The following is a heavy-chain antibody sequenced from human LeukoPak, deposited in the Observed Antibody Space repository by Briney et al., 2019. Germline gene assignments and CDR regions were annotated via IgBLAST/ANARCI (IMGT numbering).Heavy chain of an antibody. V-gene: IGHV3-48*02. Sequence: GGSLRLSCAASGFTFSSYSMNWVRQAPGKGLEWVSYISSSSSTIYYADSVKGRFTISRDNAKNSLYLQMNSLRDEDTAVYYCARGSMATINVGFDYWGQGTLVTVSS. CDR1: GFTFSSYS. CDR3: ARGSMATINVGFDY. J-gene: IGHJ4*02. CDR2: ISSSSSTI. D-gene: IGHD5-12*01.